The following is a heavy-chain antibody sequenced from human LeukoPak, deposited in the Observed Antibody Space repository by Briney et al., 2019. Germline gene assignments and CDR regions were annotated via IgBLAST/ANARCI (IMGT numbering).Heavy chain of an antibody. CDR3: VWVRGFNYAFDP. CDR2: IKSKGDGGTT. D-gene: IGHD5-18*01. Sequence: SGGSLRLSCTASGFTFTDAWMSWVRQAPGKGLEWVGRIKSKGDGGTTEYAAPVKGRFTISRDDSKNTLFLQMNSLKVDDTAVYYCVWVRGFNYAFDPWSQGTLVTVSS. V-gene: IGHV3-15*01. CDR1: GFTFTDAW. J-gene: IGHJ5*02.